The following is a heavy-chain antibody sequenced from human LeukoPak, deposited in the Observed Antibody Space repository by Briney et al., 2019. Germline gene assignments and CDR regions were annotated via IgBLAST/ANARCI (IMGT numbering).Heavy chain of an antibody. V-gene: IGHV3-48*03. CDR3: ARGSSGGDD. Sequence: PGGSLRLSCAASGFTFSRYGMNWVRQAPGKGLEWVAYISSSGSTIYYADLVKGRFIISRDNAKNSLYLQMNRLRVEDTAVYYCARGSSGGDDWGQGTLVTVCS. CDR2: ISSSGSTI. D-gene: IGHD2-15*01. CDR1: GFTFSRYG. J-gene: IGHJ4*02.